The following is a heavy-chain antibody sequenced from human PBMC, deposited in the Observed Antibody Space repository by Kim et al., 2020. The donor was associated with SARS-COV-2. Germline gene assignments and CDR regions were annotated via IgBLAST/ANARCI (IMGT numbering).Heavy chain of an antibody. J-gene: IGHJ4*02. V-gene: IGHV3-23*01. CDR2: ISGSGGST. CDR3: AKDMGYSGYDSYSGLDY. D-gene: IGHD5-12*01. Sequence: GGSLRLSCAASGFTFSSYAMSWVRQAPGKGLEWISAISGSGGSTYYADSVKGRFTISRDNSKNTLYLQMNSLRAEDTAVYYCAKDMGYSGYDSYSGLDYWGQGTLVTVSS. CDR1: GFTFSSYA.